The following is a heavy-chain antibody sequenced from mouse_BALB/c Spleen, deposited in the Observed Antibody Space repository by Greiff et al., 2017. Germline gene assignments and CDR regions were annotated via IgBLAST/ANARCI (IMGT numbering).Heavy chain of an antibody. V-gene: IGHV14-3*02. CDR2: IDPANGNT. CDR1: GFNIKDTY. D-gene: IGHD2-4*01. CDR3: ARVAITTRAWFAY. J-gene: IGHJ3*01. Sequence: EVQLQQSGAELVKPGASVKLSCTASGFNIKDTYMHWVKQRPEQGLEWIGRIDPANGNTKYDPKFQGKATITADTSSNTAYLQLSSLTSEDTAVYYCARVAITTRAWFAYWGQGTLVTVSA.